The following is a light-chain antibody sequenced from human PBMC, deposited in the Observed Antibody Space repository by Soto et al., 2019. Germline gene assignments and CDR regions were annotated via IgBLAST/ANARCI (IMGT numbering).Light chain of an antibody. CDR1: QSVSSSS. CDR3: QQYGTLPWT. CDR2: DAS. J-gene: IGKJ1*01. Sequence: EIVLTQSPATLSLSPGERATLSCGASQSVSSSSLAWYQQKPGLAPRLVISDASSRATGIPDRFSGSGSGTDFTLTISRLEPEDFAVYYCQQYGTLPWTFGQGTKVEIK. V-gene: IGKV3D-20*01.